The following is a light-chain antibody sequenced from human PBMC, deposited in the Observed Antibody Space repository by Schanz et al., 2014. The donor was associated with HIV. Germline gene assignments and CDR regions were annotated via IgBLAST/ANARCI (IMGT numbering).Light chain of an antibody. CDR3: CSYAGTHTWV. CDR1: SSDIGGYKY. Sequence: QSALTQPASVSGSPGQSITISCTGTSSDIGGYKYVSWYQHHPGKAPKLMIYDVSNRPSGVPDRFSGSKSGNAASLTISGLQSDDEAYYHCCSYAGTHTWVFGGGTKLTVL. CDR2: DVS. V-gene: IGLV2-11*01. J-gene: IGLJ3*02.